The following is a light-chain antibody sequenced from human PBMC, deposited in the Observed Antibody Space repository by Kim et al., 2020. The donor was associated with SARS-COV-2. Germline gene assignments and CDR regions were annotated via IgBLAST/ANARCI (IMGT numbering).Light chain of an antibody. V-gene: IGKV3-15*01. J-gene: IGKJ2*01. CDR2: GAS. Sequence: EIVMTQSPATLSVSPGERATPSCRASQSVSTYLAWYQQKPGQAPRLLIYGASTRATGVPARFSASGSGTEFTLTISSLQSEDFAVYYCHQYNDWPPGDTFGQGTRLEI. CDR1: QSVSTY. CDR3: HQYNDWPPGDT.